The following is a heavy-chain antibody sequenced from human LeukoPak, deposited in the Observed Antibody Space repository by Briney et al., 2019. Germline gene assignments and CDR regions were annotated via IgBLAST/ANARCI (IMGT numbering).Heavy chain of an antibody. D-gene: IGHD3-22*01. Sequence: TGGSLRLSCTASGLSLNNYWMTWVRQAPGKGLEWVANIKEDGSETYYADSVKGRFTISRDNSKNTLYLQMNSLRAEDTAVYYCAKDVPYYYDSSGIYWGQGTLVTVSS. CDR1: GLSLNNYW. V-gene: IGHV3-7*03. J-gene: IGHJ4*02. CDR2: IKEDGSET. CDR3: AKDVPYYYDSSGIY.